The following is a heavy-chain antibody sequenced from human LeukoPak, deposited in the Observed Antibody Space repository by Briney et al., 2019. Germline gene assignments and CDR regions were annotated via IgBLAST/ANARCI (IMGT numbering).Heavy chain of an antibody. CDR1: GGSISSYY. CDR3: ARHYYDSSGYYGSGYYYYGMDV. V-gene: IGHV4-59*08. CDR2: IYYSGST. J-gene: IGHJ6*02. D-gene: IGHD3-22*01. Sequence: SETLSLTCTVSGGSISSYYWSWIRQPPGNGLEWIGYIYYSGSTNYNPSLKSRVTISVDTSKNQFSLKLSSVTAADTAVYYCARHYYDSSGYYGSGYYYYGMDVWGQGTTVTVSS.